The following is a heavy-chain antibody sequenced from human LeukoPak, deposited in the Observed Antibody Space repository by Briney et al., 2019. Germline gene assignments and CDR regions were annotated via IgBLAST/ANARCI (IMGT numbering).Heavy chain of an antibody. CDR1: GFTFSSYG. Sequence: PGGSLRLSCAASGFTFSSYGMSWVRQAPGKGLEWVSGISGSGGSTYYADYVKGRFTISRDNSKNTLYLQMNSLRAEDTAVYYCAKDNYGSSVYWGQGTLVTVSS. CDR2: ISGSGGST. J-gene: IGHJ4*02. V-gene: IGHV3-23*01. D-gene: IGHD3-10*01. CDR3: AKDNYGSSVY.